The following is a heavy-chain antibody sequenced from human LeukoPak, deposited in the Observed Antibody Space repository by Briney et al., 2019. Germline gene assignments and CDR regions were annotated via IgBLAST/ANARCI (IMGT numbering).Heavy chain of an antibody. D-gene: IGHD3-10*02. CDR2: IYYSGST. CDR1: GGSTSNTSYY. Sequence: SETLSLTCTVSGGSTSNTSYYWGWIRQPPGKGLEWIGSIYYSGSTYYNPSLKSRVTISVDTSKNQFSLKLGSVTAADTAVYYCASHSSYVSPFRSWGRGPLVTVSP. V-gene: IGHV4-39*01. CDR3: ASHSSYVSPFRS. J-gene: IGHJ5*02.